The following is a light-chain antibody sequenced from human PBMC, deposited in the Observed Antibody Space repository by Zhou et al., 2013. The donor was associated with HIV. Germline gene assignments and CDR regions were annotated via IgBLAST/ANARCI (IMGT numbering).Light chain of an antibody. CDR1: QGIRDS. V-gene: IGKV1-NL1*01. CDR3: QQYYSLPLT. Sequence: DIQMTQSPSSLSASVGDRVTITCRASQGIRDSLAWYQQKSGKAPKLLLSAAARLESGVPPRFSGSASGTDYTLTISSLQPEDFATYYCQQYYSLPLTFGGGTKVEIK. J-gene: IGKJ4*01. CDR2: AAA.